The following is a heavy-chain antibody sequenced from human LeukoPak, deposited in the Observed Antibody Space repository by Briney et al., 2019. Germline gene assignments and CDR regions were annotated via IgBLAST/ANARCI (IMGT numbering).Heavy chain of an antibody. CDR2: ISGHNGNT. J-gene: IGHJ3*02. CDR3: ARDRPLAPAAGDI. CDR1: GYTFSIHG. D-gene: IGHD2-2*01. V-gene: IGHV1-18*01. Sequence: ASVKVSCKTSGYTFSIHGISWVRQAPGQGLEWMGWISGHNGNTKYAQKFQGRITLTTDTSTRTAYMELRSLTSDDTAMYYCARDRPLAPAAGDIWGQGTKVAVSS.